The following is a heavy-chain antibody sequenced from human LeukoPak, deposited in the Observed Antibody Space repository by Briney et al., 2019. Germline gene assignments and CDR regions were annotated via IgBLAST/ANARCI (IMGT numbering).Heavy chain of an antibody. D-gene: IGHD3-9*01. CDR1: GFTFSSYS. Sequence: GGSLRLSCAASGFTFSSYSMNWVRQAPGKGLEWVSSISSSSSYIYYADSVKGRFTISRDNAKNSLYLQMNSLRAEDTAVYYCARPYDILTGYYQYWGQGTLVTVSS. V-gene: IGHV3-21*01. CDR3: ARPYDILTGYYQY. CDR2: ISSSSSYI. J-gene: IGHJ4*02.